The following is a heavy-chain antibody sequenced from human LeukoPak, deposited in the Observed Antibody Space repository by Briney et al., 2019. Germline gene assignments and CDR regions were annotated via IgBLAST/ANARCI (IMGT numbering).Heavy chain of an antibody. CDR2: IYSSGSA. CDR3: ARTRGGDYAHFDY. D-gene: IGHD4-17*01. CDR1: GDSISIYY. Sequence: PSETLSLTCTVSGDSISIYYWSWVRQPAGKGLEWIGRIYSSGSANYNPSLKNRVNMSVDTSKNQFSLNLTSVTAADTAVYYCARTRGGDYAHFDYWGQGTLATVSS. J-gene: IGHJ4*02. V-gene: IGHV4-4*07.